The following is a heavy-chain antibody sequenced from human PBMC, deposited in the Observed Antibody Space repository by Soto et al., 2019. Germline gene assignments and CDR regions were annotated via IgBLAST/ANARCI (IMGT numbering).Heavy chain of an antibody. J-gene: IGHJ6*02. CDR1: GFTFSSYA. V-gene: IGHV3-30-3*01. D-gene: IGHD3-9*01. CDR2: ISYDGSNK. Sequence: HPGGSLRLSCAASGFTFSSYAMHWVRQAPGKGLEWVAVISYDGSNKYYADSVKGRFTISRDNSKNTLYLQMNSLRAEDTAVYYCAELVLRYFDWPPSYYGMDVWGQGTTVTVSS. CDR3: AELVLRYFDWPPSYYGMDV.